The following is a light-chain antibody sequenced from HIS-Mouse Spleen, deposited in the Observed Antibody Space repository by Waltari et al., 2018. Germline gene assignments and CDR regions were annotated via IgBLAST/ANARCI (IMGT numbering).Light chain of an antibody. J-gene: IGKJ2*01. CDR1: RSVLYSSNKDNY. Sequence: DIVMTQSPDSLAVSLGERATIKCKSSRSVLYSSNKDNYLAWYQQKPGQPPKLLIYWASTRESGVPDRFSGSGSGTDFTLTISSLQAEDVAVYYCQQYYSTPYTFGQGTKLEIK. CDR2: WAS. CDR3: QQYYSTPYT. V-gene: IGKV4-1*01.